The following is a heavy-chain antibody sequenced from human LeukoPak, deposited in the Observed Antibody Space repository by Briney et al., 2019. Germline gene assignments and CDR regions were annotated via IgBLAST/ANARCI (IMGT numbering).Heavy chain of an antibody. CDR2: MNPNSGNT. CDR1: GYTFTSYD. J-gene: IGHJ6*02. Sequence: GASVKVSCKASGYTFTSYDINWVRQATGQGLEWMGWMNPNSGNTGYAQKFQGWVTMTRDTSISTAYMELSRLRSDDTAVYYCARGLEYYDILTHYYGMDAWGQGTTVTVSS. D-gene: IGHD3-9*01. V-gene: IGHV1-8*02. CDR3: ARGLEYYDILTHYYGMDA.